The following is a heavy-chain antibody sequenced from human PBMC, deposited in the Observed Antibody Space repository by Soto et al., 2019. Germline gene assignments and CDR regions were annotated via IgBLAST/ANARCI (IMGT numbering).Heavy chain of an antibody. CDR1: GGSISSYY. CDR3: ARGGREASYYYYYMDV. V-gene: IGHV4-59*01. J-gene: IGHJ6*03. CDR2: ISSSGST. Sequence: SETLSLTCTVSGGSISSYYWSWIRQPPGKGLEWIGYISSSGSTNYNPSLKSRVTVSVETAKTQFSLKLSSVTAADTAVYYCARGGREASYYYYYMDVWGKGTTVTVSS.